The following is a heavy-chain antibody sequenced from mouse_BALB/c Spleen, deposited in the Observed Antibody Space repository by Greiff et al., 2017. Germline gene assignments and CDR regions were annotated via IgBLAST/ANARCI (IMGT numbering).Heavy chain of an antibody. V-gene: IGHV5-12-1*01. J-gene: IGHJ4*01. CDR2: ISSGGGST. CDR3: ASYYYGSSLDY. Sequence: DVKLVESGGGLVKPGGSLKLSCAASGFAFSSYDMSWVRQTPEKRLEWVAYISSGGGSTYYPDTVKGRFTISRDNAKNTLYLQMSSLKSEDTAMYYCASYYYGSSLDYWGQGTSVTVSS. CDR1: GFAFSSYD. D-gene: IGHD1-1*01.